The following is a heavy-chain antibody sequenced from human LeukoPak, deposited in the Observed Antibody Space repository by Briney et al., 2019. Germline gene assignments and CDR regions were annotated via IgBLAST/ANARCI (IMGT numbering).Heavy chain of an antibody. D-gene: IGHD6-6*01. Sequence: GGSLRLSCAASGFTFSSYWMHWVRQAPGKGLVWVSRINTDGSSTSYADSVKGRFTISRDNAKNTLYLQMNSLRAEDTAVYYCARGSIAAYYYYYYYMDVWGKGTTVTVSS. J-gene: IGHJ6*03. V-gene: IGHV3-74*01. CDR2: INTDGSST. CDR3: ARGSIAAYYYYYYYMDV. CDR1: GFTFSSYW.